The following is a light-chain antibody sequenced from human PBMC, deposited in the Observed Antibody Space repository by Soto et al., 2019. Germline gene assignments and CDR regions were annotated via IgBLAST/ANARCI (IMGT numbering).Light chain of an antibody. Sequence: EIVLPQSPGTLSLSPGERATLSCRASQSVSYSQLTWYQQKHGQAPRVLIYGASSRATGIPDRFSGSGSGTDFTLTISRLEPEDFAVYYCQQYGSSPRTFGQGTKVEIK. CDR2: GAS. V-gene: IGKV3-20*01. CDR3: QQYGSSPRT. J-gene: IGKJ1*01. CDR1: QSVSYSQ.